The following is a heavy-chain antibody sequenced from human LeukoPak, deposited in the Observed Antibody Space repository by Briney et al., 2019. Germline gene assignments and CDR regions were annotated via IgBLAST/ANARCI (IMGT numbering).Heavy chain of an antibody. D-gene: IGHD1-26*01. Sequence: WVSSITDGRGYTYYADSVKGRFTISRDNAKNSLYLQMNNLRDEDTAVYYCARDRGVGVDYWGQGTLVTVSS. CDR2: ITDGRGYT. V-gene: IGHV3-21*01. J-gene: IGHJ4*02. CDR3: ARDRGVGVDY.